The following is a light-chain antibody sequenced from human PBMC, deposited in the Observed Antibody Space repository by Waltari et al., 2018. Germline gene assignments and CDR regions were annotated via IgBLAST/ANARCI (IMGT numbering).Light chain of an antibody. J-gene: IGLJ1*01. Sequence: QSALTQPRSVSGSPGQSVTISCTGTSRDVGGYQYASWFQQHPGKVPKLLIYDVRERPSDVPVRFSSSKSASTASLTSSGLQTEDEADYYCCSFAGSYTYVFGTGTRVTVL. CDR1: SRDVGGYQY. V-gene: IGLV2-11*01. CDR2: DVR. CDR3: CSFAGSYTYV.